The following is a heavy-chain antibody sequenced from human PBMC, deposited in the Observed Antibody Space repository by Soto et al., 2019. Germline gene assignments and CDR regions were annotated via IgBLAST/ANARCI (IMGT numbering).Heavy chain of an antibody. CDR2: IIPIFDTA. Sequence: QVQLVQSGAEVKKPGSSVKVSCKTSGGTLSNYAISWLRQAPGQGPEWMGSIIPIFDTANYAQKFQGRVTITADESTSTVYMELSSLRSEDTAVYYCVREGVDSDVVTFFDYWGQGTLVTVSS. V-gene: IGHV1-69*15. CDR3: VREGVDSDVVTFFDY. CDR1: GGTLSNYA. D-gene: IGHD5-18*01. J-gene: IGHJ4*02.